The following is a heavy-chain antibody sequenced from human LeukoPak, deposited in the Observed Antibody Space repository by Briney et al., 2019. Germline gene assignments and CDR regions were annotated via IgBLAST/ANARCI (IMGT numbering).Heavy chain of an antibody. J-gene: IGHJ3*02. CDR1: GFTVSNHY. CDR3: ARDDFDI. Sequence: GGSRRLSCAASGFTVSNHYMSWVRQAPGKGLEWGSVIYTGGTTYYADSVKGRFTISRDISKNTLHLQMTSLRAEDTAVYFCARDDFDIWGQGTMVTVSS. V-gene: IGHV3-53*01. CDR2: IYTGGTT.